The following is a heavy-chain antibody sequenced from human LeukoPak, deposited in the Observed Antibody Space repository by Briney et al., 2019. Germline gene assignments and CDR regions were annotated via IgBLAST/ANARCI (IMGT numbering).Heavy chain of an antibody. CDR3: ARVKGIAAARDY. CDR2: IIPILGIA. V-gene: IGHV1-69*04. D-gene: IGHD6-13*01. CDR1: GGTVSSYA. Sequence: ASVTVSCTASGGTVSSYAISWVRQAPGQGLEWMGRIIPILGIANYAQKFQGRVTITADKSTSTAYIGLSSLRSEDTAVYYCARVKGIAAARDYWGQGTLVTVSS. J-gene: IGHJ4*02.